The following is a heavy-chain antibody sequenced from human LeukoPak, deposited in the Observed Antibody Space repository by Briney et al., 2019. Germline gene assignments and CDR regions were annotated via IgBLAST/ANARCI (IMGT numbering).Heavy chain of an antibody. V-gene: IGHV3-21*01. D-gene: IGHD4-17*01. CDR1: GFTFSSYS. J-gene: IGHJ3*01. CDR2: ISSGGSYS. Sequence: PGGSLRLSCAASGFTFSSYSMNWVRQAPGKGLQWVASISSGGSYSFYADSVEGRFSVSRDNARNSVSLQMNSLGPEDTAVYFCARGPGDYDAFDVWGQGTKVTVAS. CDR3: ARGPGDYDAFDV.